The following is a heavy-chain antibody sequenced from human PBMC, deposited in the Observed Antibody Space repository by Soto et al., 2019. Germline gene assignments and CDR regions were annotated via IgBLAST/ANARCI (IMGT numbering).Heavy chain of an antibody. CDR3: ARGPYYDSSGYHVAVDY. CDR2: IIPIFGTA. D-gene: IGHD3-22*01. Sequence: SVKVSCKASGGTFSSYAISWVRQAPGQGLEWMGGIIPIFGTANYAQKFQGRVTITADESTSTAYMELSSLRSEDTAVYYCARGPYYDSSGYHVAVDYWGQGTPVTVSS. V-gene: IGHV1-69*13. J-gene: IGHJ4*02. CDR1: GGTFSSYA.